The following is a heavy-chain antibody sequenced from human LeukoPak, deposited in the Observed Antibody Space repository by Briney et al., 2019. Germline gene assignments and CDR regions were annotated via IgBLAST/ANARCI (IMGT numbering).Heavy chain of an antibody. V-gene: IGHV3-21*01. CDR1: GFTFSSYS. D-gene: IGHD6-19*01. CDR2: ISSSSSYI. CDR3: ARRSSSSGFHFDY. J-gene: IGHJ4*02. Sequence: AGGSLRLSCAASGFTFSSYSMNWVRQAPGKGLEWVSSISSSSSYIYYADSVKGRFTISRDNAKNSLYLQMNSLRAEDTAVYYCARRSSSSGFHFDYWGQGTLVTVSS.